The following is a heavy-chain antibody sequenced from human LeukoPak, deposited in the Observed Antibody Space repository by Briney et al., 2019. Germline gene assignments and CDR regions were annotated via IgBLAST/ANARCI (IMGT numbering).Heavy chain of an antibody. CDR2: INHSGST. J-gene: IGHJ5*02. Sequence: SETLCLTCAVYGGSFSGYYWSWIRQPPGKGLEWIGEINHSGSTNYNPSLKSRVTISVDTSKNQFSLKLSSVTAADTAVYYCARAEYDFWSGYPSALDPWGQGTLVTVSS. CDR3: ARAEYDFWSGYPSALDP. CDR1: GGSFSGYY. V-gene: IGHV4-34*01. D-gene: IGHD3-3*01.